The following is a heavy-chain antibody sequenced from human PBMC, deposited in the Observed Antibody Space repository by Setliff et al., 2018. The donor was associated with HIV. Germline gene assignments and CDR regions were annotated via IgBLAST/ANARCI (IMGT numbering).Heavy chain of an antibody. CDR3: AKVFVYGVDAFDI. J-gene: IGHJ3*02. D-gene: IGHD2-21*01. V-gene: IGHV3-21*04. CDR1: GFNFRTYS. Sequence: PGGSLRLSCAASGFNFRTYSMNWVRQAPGKGLEWVASISSSTAAIDYAESVKGRFTISKDNSKNTLYLQMSSLRDEDTAVYYCAKVFVYGVDAFDIWGQGTMVTVSS. CDR2: ISSSTAAI.